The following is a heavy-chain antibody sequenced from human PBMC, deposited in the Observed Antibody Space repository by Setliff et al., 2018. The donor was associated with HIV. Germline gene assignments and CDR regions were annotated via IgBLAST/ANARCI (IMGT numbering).Heavy chain of an antibody. D-gene: IGHD3-16*02. CDR3: ARLTGGYRNSPVGACDI. V-gene: IGHV1-18*01. CDR1: CYTFTTYP. Sequence: ASVKVSCKASCYTFTTYPISWLRQAPGQGLEWMGWISGYDGNTNSAQKLQGRVTMTTHTSTNTAYMELRSLRSDDTAVYYCARLTGGYRNSPVGACDIWGQGTMGTVSS. J-gene: IGHJ3*02. CDR2: ISGYDGNT.